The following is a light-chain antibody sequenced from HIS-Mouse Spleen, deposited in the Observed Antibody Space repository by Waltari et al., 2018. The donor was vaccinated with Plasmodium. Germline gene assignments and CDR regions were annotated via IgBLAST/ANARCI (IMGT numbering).Light chain of an antibody. J-gene: IGKJ4*01. CDR2: GAS. Sequence: VSTHSPGTLSLSPGERATLSSRASQSVSSSYLAWYQQKPGQAPRLIIYGASSRATGIPDRVSGSGSGTDFTLTISRLEPEDVAVYDCQQYGSSPQITFGGGTKVEIK. V-gene: IGKV3-20*01. CDR3: QQYGSSPQIT. CDR1: QSVSSSY.